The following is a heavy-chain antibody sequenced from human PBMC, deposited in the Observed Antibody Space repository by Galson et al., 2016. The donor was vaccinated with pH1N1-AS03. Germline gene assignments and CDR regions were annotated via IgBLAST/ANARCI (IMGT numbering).Heavy chain of an antibody. V-gene: IGHV3-30*02. CDR3: AQDRVNGIDATTRWFAP. CDR2: VRHDGNNQ. D-gene: IGHD1-7*01. Sequence: SLRLSCAASGFTFSSYGMHWVRQAPGKGLEWLTFVRHDGNNQYYADSVKGRFTVSRDNPKNTLSLQMDSLRPEDTAIYYCAQDRVNGIDATTRWFAPWGQGVRVTVSS. CDR1: GFTFSSYG. J-gene: IGHJ5*02.